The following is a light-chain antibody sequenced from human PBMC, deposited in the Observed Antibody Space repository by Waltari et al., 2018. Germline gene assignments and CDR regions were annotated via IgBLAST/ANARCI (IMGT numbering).Light chain of an antibody. CDR1: NIESKH. CDR3: QVWDGSSDHYV. J-gene: IGLJ1*01. V-gene: IGLV3-21*02. CDR2: DDS. Sequence: SYVLTQPPSVSVAPGQTARITCGGNNIESKHVHWYQQKPGKAPGLVIYDDSDRPSGIPERFAGSNSGNVAPLAIFGLEAGDEADYYCQVWDGSSDHYVFGSGTKVTVL.